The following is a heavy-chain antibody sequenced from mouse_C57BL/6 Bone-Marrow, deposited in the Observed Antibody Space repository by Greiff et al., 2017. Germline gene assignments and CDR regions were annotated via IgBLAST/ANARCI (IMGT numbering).Heavy chain of an antibody. V-gene: IGHV5-9*01. CDR1: GFTFSSYT. CDR2: ISGGGGNT. CDR3: ASLYYYGSSYPPWFAY. D-gene: IGHD1-1*01. Sequence: EVKLMESGGGLVKPGGSLKLSCAASGFTFSSYTMSWVRQTPEKRLEWVATISGGGGNTYYPDSVKGRFTISGDNAKNTMYLQMSRLRSEDTALYYCASLYYYGSSYPPWFAYWGQGTLVTVSA. J-gene: IGHJ3*01.